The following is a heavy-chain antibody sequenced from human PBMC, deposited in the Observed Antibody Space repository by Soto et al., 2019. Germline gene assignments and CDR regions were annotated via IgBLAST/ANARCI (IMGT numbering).Heavy chain of an antibody. J-gene: IGHJ5*02. Sequence: QVQLHASGPGLVKPSQTLSLTCTVSGGSISSGDYYWSWIRQPPGKGLEWIGYISYSGSTYYNPSLKSRVTISVDTSKNQFSLKLSSVTAADTAVYYCARERPDGSRLDPWGQGTLVTVSS. CDR3: ARERPDGSRLDP. D-gene: IGHD6-13*01. CDR2: ISYSGST. CDR1: GGSISSGDYY. V-gene: IGHV4-30-4*01.